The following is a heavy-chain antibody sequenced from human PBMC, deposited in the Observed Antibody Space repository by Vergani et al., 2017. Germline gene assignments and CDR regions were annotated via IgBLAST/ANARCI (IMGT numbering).Heavy chain of an antibody. J-gene: IGHJ4*02. D-gene: IGHD3-10*01. CDR3: AGVGLWFGEHTN. V-gene: IGHV4-61*02. CDR2: IYTSGAT. Sequence: QVQLQESGPGLVKPSQTLSLTCTVSGGSFSTGGQSWTWLRQSAGKGLEWIGRIYTSGATNYNPSLKSRVTISVDTSKNQFSLKLSSVTAADTAVYYCAGVGLWFGEHTNWGQGTLVTVSS. CDR1: GGSFSTGGQS.